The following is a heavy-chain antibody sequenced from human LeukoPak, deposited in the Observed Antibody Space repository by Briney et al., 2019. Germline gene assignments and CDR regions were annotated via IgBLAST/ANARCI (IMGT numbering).Heavy chain of an antibody. CDR1: GYTFTSYG. J-gene: IGHJ4*02. CDR3: ARDQVEYGSGSYYTFDY. Sequence: GASVKGSCKASGYTFTSYGISWGRQAPGQGLEWMGWSSAYNGNTNYSQKLQGRVPMTTDPSTSTAYMELRSLRSDDTAVYYCARDQVEYGSGSYYTFDYWGQGTLVTVSS. D-gene: IGHD3-10*01. V-gene: IGHV1-18*04. CDR2: SSAYNGNT.